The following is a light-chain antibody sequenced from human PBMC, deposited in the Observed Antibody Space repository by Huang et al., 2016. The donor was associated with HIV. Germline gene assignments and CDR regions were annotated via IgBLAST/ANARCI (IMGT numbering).Light chain of an antibody. CDR2: SAS. J-gene: IGKJ5*01. V-gene: IGKV1-12*01. CDR1: QDISIW. Sequence: DIQMTQSPSSVSASEGDTVTLTCRASQDISIWLAWYQQRPREAPTLLIHSASMLVSGVPSRFSGSGSGTNFSLTINGLRPDDFATYYCLQADISPRSFGQGTRLDIQ. CDR3: LQADISPRS.